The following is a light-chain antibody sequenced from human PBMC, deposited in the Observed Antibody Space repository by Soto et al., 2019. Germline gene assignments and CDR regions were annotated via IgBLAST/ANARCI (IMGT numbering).Light chain of an antibody. Sequence: QLVLTQSPSASASLGASVKITCTLSSGHSSYAIAWHQQQPEKGPRYLMKLNSDGSHSKGDGIPDRFSGSSSGAERYLTISSFQSEDEADYYCQTWGTCSWVFGGGTKLTVL. CDR1: SGHSSYA. CDR2: LNSDGSH. V-gene: IGLV4-69*01. J-gene: IGLJ3*02. CDR3: QTWGTCSWV.